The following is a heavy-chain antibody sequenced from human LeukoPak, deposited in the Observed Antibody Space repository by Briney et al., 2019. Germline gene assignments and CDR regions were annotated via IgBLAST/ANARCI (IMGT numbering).Heavy chain of an antibody. V-gene: IGHV4-59*08. D-gene: IGHD1-26*01. J-gene: IGHJ4*02. CDR1: GGSISSYY. Sequence: PSQTLSLTCTVSGGSISSYYWSWIRQPPGKGLEWIGYIYYSGSTNYNPSLKSRVTISVDTSKNQFSLKLSSVTAADTAVYYCARHPVTGELPFDYWGQGTLVTVSS. CDR2: IYYSGST. CDR3: ARHPVTGELPFDY.